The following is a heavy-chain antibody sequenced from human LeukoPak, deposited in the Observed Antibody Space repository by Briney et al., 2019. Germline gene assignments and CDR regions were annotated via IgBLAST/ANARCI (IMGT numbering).Heavy chain of an antibody. CDR2: ITGSGGST. J-gene: IGHJ4*02. CDR1: GFTFSNYA. V-gene: IGHV3-23*01. Sequence: GGSLRLSCAASGFTFSNYAMSWVRQGPGKGLEWVSGITGSGGSTYSADSVKDRFTISRDNSKNMLYLQMNSLRAEDTAVYYCARGGDSLHYWGQGTLVTVSS. D-gene: IGHD3-10*01. CDR3: ARGGDSLHY.